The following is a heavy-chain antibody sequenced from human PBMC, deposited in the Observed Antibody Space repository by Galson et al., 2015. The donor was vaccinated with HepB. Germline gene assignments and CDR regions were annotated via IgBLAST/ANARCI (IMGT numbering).Heavy chain of an antibody. J-gene: IGHJ4*02. CDR2: IYSGGST. Sequence: SLRLSCAASGFTVSSNYMSWVRQAPGKGLEWVSVIYSGGSTYYADSVKGRFTISRDNSKNTLYLQMNSLRAEDTAVYYCARGLPNKWTEWLLYTNRTKPYYWGQGTLVTVSS. CDR1: GFTVSSNY. D-gene: IGHD3-3*01. CDR3: ARGLPNKWTEWLLYTNRTKPYY. V-gene: IGHV3-53*05.